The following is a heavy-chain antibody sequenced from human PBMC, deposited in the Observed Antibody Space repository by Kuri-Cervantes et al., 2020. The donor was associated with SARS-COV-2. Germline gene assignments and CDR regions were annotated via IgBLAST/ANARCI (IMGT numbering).Heavy chain of an antibody. CDR2: IFPRDSET. CDR1: GYNYDTYW. V-gene: IGHV5-51*01. J-gene: IGHJ6*02. CDR3: ARVVVVTVPKGYYYYGMDV. Sequence: GGSLRLSCQGSGYNYDTYWIGWVRQMSGKGLEWMGIIFPRDSETRYSPAFQGQVTISVDKSTSTVYLQWSSLKASDTAMYYCARVVVVTVPKGYYYYGMDVWGQGTTVTVSS. D-gene: IGHD2-2*01.